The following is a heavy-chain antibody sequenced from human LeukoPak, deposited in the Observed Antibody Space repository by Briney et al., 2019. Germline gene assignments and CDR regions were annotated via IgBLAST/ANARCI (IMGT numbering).Heavy chain of an antibody. D-gene: IGHD3-22*01. Sequence: GGSLRLSCAASGFAFSSYSMNWVRQAPGKGLEWGSYISGSSSTIYYADSVKGRFTISRDNGKNTLYLQMNSLRAEDTAVYYCARGSTYYDSSGQVPFDYWGQGTLVTVSS. J-gene: IGHJ4*02. V-gene: IGHV3-48*01. CDR1: GFAFSSYS. CDR3: ARGSTYYDSSGQVPFDY. CDR2: ISGSSSTI.